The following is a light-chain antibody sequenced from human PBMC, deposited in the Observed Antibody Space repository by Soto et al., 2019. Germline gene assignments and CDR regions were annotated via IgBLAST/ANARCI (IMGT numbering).Light chain of an antibody. CDR3: QQCHSSPLT. CDR2: WAS. J-gene: IGKJ4*01. Sequence: EIVLTQPPASTAVSMGGRAAINFKSTQSLLFSSNKNNYLAWYQQRPGQPPKLLIYWASSRESGVPDRFTGSGSGTDLTLSISSLQAEDVAFYYCQQCHSSPLTFGGGTKVDIK. V-gene: IGKV4-1*01. CDR1: QSLLFSSNKNNY.